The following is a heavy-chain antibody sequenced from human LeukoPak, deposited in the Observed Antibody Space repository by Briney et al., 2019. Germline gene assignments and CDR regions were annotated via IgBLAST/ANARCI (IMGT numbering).Heavy chain of an antibody. CDR3: ARLETYDSTLDY. CDR2: IYYSGST. V-gene: IGHV4-39*01. D-gene: IGHD3-22*01. J-gene: IGHJ4*02. Sequence: PSETLSLTCTVSGDSITTSSYYWGWIRQPPGKGLEWIGNIYYSGSTYYNPSLKSRVTISVDTSKNQFSLWLSSVPAADTAVYYCARLETYDSTLDYWGQGTLVTVSS. CDR1: GDSITTSSYY.